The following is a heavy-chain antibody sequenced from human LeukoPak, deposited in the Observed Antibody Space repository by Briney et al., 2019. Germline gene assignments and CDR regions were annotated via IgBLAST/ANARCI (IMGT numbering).Heavy chain of an antibody. Sequence: ASVKVSCKASVYTFTGYYIHWVGQAPGQGLEWVGWINPNSGGTNDALKFRGRVTMTRDTSISTANMELTSLRSDDTAVYYCARPQDHGGNVENFDIWGQGTLVTVSS. V-gene: IGHV1-2*07. D-gene: IGHD4-23*01. CDR3: ARPQDHGGNVENFDI. CDR2: INPNSGGT. CDR1: VYTFTGYY. J-gene: IGHJ3*02.